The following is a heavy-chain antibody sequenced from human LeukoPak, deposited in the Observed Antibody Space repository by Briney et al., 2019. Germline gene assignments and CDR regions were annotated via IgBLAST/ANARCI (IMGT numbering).Heavy chain of an antibody. CDR2: ISGDGGST. Sequence: GGPLRLSCAASGFTFDDYAMHWVRQAPGKGLEWVSLISGDGGSTYYADSVKGRFTISRDNSKNSLYLQMNSLRTEDTALYYCAKGLGNSGWEFFDYWGQGTLVTVSS. CDR1: GFTFDDYA. J-gene: IGHJ4*02. V-gene: IGHV3-43*02. D-gene: IGHD6-19*01. CDR3: AKGLGNSGWEFFDY.